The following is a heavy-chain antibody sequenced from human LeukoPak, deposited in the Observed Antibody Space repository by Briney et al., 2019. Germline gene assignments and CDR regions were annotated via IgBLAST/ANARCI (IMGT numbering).Heavy chain of an antibody. CDR2: ISGSGGST. CDR1: GFTLSSYG. V-gene: IGHV3-23*01. CDR3: AKLSRITMIVVVITPFDY. J-gene: IGHJ4*02. Sequence: PGGSLRLSCAASGFTLSSYGMSWVRQAPWKGLEWVSAISGSGGSTYYADSVKGRFTISRDNSKNTLYLQMNSLRAEDTAVYYCAKLSRITMIVVVITPFDYWGQGTLVTVSS. D-gene: IGHD3-22*01.